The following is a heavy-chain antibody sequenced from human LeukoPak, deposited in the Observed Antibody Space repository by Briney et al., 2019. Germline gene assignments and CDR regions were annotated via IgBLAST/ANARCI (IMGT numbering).Heavy chain of an antibody. D-gene: IGHD6-6*01. J-gene: IGHJ5*02. CDR3: ARHWRADGGIAAPFDP. CDR1: GFTFSSYS. CDR2: ISSSSSTI. V-gene: IGHV3-48*02. Sequence: PGGSLRLSCAASGFTFSSYSMNWVRQAPGKGLEWVSYISSSSSTIYYADSVKGRFTISRDNAKNSLYLQMNSLRDEDTAVYYCARHWRADGGIAAPFDPWGQGTLVTVSS.